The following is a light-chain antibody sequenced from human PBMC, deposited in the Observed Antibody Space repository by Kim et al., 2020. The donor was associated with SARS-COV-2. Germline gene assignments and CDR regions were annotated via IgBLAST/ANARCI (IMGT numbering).Light chain of an antibody. CDR2: GAS. J-gene: IGKJ4*01. CDR1: QSISNK. V-gene: IGKV3-15*01. Sequence: EIVMTQSPATLSVSPGERVTLSCRASQSISNKLAWYQQKPGQAPRLLIYGASTRATGIPARFSGSGSATEFTLDISSLQSEDFAVYYCQQYYNWPPVTFGGGTKVEIK. CDR3: QQYYNWPPVT.